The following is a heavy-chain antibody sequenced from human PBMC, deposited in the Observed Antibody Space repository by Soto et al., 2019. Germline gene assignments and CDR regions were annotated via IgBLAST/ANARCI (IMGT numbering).Heavy chain of an antibody. CDR2: ISSSSSYI. V-gene: IGHV3-21*01. CDR3: AREWGDYCHAFDI. CDR1: GFTFSSYS. J-gene: IGHJ3*02. D-gene: IGHD4-17*01. Sequence: GGSLRLSCAASGFTFSSYSMNWVRQAPGKGLEWVSSISSSSSYIYYADSVKVRFTISRDNAKNSLYLQMNSLRAEATDVYYCAREWGDYCHAFDIWGHGTMVTVSS.